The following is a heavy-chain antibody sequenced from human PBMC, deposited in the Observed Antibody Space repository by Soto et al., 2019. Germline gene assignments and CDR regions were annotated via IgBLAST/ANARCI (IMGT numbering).Heavy chain of an antibody. CDR3: ARAIDYYYFHGMDV. CDR1: GYTFGNYW. V-gene: IGHV5-51*01. CDR2: IQPGDSDT. Sequence: GESLKISCKASGYTFGNYWIAWVRQMPGKGLEWMGVIQPGDSDTRYSPSFQGQVTFSADKSISTAYLQWSSLQASDTAMYYCARAIDYYYFHGMDVWGQGTTGTSP. J-gene: IGHJ6*02.